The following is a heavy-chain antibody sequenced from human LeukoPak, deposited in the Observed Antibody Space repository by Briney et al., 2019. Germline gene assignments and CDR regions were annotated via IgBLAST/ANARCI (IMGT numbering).Heavy chain of an antibody. Sequence: PGGSLRLSCAASGFTFSSYAMTWVRQAPGKGPEWVSAISTTGGNTYYSDSVKGRFTISRDNSKSTLYLQLNSLRVEDTAVYYCARKVYSKFDYWGQGTLVTVSS. D-gene: IGHD4-4*01. CDR3: ARKVYSKFDY. CDR2: ISTTGGNT. V-gene: IGHV3-23*01. CDR1: GFTFSSYA. J-gene: IGHJ4*02.